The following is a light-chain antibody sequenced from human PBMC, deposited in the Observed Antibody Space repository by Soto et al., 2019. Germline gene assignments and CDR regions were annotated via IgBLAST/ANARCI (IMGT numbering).Light chain of an antibody. CDR1: QSLLHSNGNNY. J-gene: IGKJ4*01. V-gene: IGKV2-28*01. CDR3: MQALQTPRT. CDR2: LGS. Sequence: DIVMTQSPLSLPVTPGEPASISCRSNQSLLHSNGNNYLDWYLQKPGQAPHVLVYLGSTRASDIPGRFSGSGSGTDLTLTISRVEAEDVGVYYCMQALQTPRTFGGGTYMELK.